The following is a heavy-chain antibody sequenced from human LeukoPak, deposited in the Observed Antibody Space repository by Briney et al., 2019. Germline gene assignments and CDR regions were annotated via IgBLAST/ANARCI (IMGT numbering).Heavy chain of an antibody. CDR2: INHSGST. CDR1: GGSFSGYY. CDR3: ARGRPGYYDSSGYYVDY. J-gene: IGHJ4*02. V-gene: IGHV4-34*01. Sequence: KPSETLSLTCAVYGGSFSGYYWSWIRQPPGKGLEWIGEINHSGSTNYNPSLKSRVTISVDMSKNQFSLKLSSVTAADTAVYYCARGRPGYYDSSGYYVDYWGQGTLVTVSS. D-gene: IGHD3-22*01.